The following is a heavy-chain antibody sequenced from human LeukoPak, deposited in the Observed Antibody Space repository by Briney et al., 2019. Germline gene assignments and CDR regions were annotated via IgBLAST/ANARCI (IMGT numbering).Heavy chain of an antibody. CDR3: ARLVGVAEDY. CDR2: IYYSGST. V-gene: IGHV4-39*01. Sequence: SETLSLTCTVSGDSISSNNYYWGWICQPPGKGLEWIGTIYYSGSTYYNPSLKSRVTISADTSKNQFSLRLSSVTAADTAVYYCARLVGVAEDYWGQGTLVTVSS. J-gene: IGHJ4*02. CDR1: GDSISSNNYY. D-gene: IGHD2-21*01.